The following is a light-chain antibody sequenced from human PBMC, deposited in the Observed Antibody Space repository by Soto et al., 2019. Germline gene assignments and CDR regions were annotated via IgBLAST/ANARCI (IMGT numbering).Light chain of an antibody. Sequence: DIQMTQSPSSLSASVGDRVTSTCRASQGISNYLAWYKQKPGKVPKLLIYAASTLQSGVPSRFSGSGSGTDFTLTISSLQPEDVATYYCQKYNSAPQTFGQGTKADIK. CDR2: AAS. V-gene: IGKV1-27*01. J-gene: IGKJ1*01. CDR1: QGISNY. CDR3: QKYNSAPQT.